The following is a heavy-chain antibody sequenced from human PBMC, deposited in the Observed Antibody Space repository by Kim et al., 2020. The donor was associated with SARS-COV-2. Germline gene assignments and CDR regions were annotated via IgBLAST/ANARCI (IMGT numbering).Heavy chain of an antibody. Sequence: GGSLRLSCAASGLTFSDSGMHWVRQASGKGLEWVGRVKAKVDSYATAYAASVQGRFTISRDDSKNTAYLHMNGLRTEDTAVYYCTRVDSRSSTNTFDIWGQGTVVTVSS. CDR3: TRVDSRSSTNTFDI. V-gene: IGHV3-73*01. CDR1: GLTFSDSG. CDR2: VKAKVDSYAT. J-gene: IGHJ3*02. D-gene: IGHD6-6*01.